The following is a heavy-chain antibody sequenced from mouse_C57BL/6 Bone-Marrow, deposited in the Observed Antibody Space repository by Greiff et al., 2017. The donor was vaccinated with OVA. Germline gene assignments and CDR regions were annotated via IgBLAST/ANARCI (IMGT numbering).Heavy chain of an antibody. CDR3: TRVYYGSSYVAWFAY. CDR2: IDPETGGT. V-gene: IGHV1-15*01. Sequence: VQLQQSGAELVRPGASVTLSCKASGYTFTDYEMHWVKQTPVHGLEWIGAIDPETGGTAYNQKFKGKAILTADKSSSTAYMELRSLTSEDSAVYYCTRVYYGSSYVAWFAYWGQGTLVTVSA. CDR1: GYTFTDYE. D-gene: IGHD1-1*01. J-gene: IGHJ3*01.